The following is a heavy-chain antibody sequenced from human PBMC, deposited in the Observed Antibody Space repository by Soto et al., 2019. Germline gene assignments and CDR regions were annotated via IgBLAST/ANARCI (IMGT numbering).Heavy chain of an antibody. V-gene: IGHV1-18*04. CDR3: ARAGKYYYGSGSPYYYGMDV. J-gene: IGHJ6*02. CDR1: GYTFTSYG. D-gene: IGHD3-10*01. Sequence: QVQLVQSGAEVKKPGASVKVSCKASGYTFTSYGVSWVRQAPGPGLEWMGWISGYNGNTNYAQKLQSRVTMTTDTSTSTAYMELRSLRSDDTAVYYCARAGKYYYGSGSPYYYGMDVWGQGITVTVSS. CDR2: ISGYNGNT.